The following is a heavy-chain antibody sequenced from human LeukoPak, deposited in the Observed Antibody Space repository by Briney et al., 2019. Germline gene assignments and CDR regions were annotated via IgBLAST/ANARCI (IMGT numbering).Heavy chain of an antibody. CDR3: ARDRDSSSWSRGYFDY. D-gene: IGHD6-13*01. CDR2: ISYDGSNK. V-gene: IGHV3-30*04. CDR1: GFTFSSYA. J-gene: IGHJ4*02. Sequence: GGSLRLSCAASGFTFSSYAMHWVRQAPGKGLEGVAVISYDGSNKYYADSVKGRFTISRDNSKNTLYLQMNSLRAEDTAVYYCARDRDSSSWSRGYFDYWGQGTLVTVSS.